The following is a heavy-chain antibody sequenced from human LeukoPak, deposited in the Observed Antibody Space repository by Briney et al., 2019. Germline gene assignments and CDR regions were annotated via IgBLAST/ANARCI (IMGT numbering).Heavy chain of an antibody. J-gene: IGHJ4*02. Sequence: SETLSLTCSVSGDSISGFYWSWIRQPAGKGLEWIGRVYTSGSTNYNPSLKSRVTISVDTSKNQFSLKLSSVTAADTAVYYCARDFRGGYDFWSGYYTPYYFDYWGQGTLVTVSP. CDR3: ARDFRGGYDFWSGYYTPYYFDY. CDR1: GDSISGFY. CDR2: VYTSGST. V-gene: IGHV4-4*07. D-gene: IGHD3-3*01.